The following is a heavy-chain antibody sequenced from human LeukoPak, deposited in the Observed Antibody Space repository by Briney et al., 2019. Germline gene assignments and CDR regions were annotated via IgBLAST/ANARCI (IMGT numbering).Heavy chain of an antibody. CDR1: GGSISSSCYY. CDR3: AGDYVLIAEYFQH. CDR2: IYYSGST. Sequence: SETLSLTCTVSGGSISSSCYYWGWIRQPPGKGLEWIGSIYYSGSTYHNPSLKSRVTISVDTSKNQFSLKLSSVTAADTAVYYCAGDYVLIAEYFQHWGQGTLVTVSS. J-gene: IGHJ1*01. V-gene: IGHV4-39*02. D-gene: IGHD3-16*01.